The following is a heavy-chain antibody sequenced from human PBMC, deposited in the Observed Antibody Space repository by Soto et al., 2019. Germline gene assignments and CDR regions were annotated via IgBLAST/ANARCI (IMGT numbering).Heavy chain of an antibody. Sequence: QVQLVQSGAEVKKPGSSVKVSCKASGGTFSSYAISWVRQAPGQGLEWMGGIIPIFGTANYAQKFQGRVTITADESTNTAYMELSSLRSEDTAVYYCARGPSYSYCSGGSCYSDYWGQGTLVTVSS. J-gene: IGHJ4*02. CDR2: IIPIFGTA. V-gene: IGHV1-69*01. CDR3: ARGPSYSYCSGGSCYSDY. CDR1: GGTFSSYA. D-gene: IGHD2-15*01.